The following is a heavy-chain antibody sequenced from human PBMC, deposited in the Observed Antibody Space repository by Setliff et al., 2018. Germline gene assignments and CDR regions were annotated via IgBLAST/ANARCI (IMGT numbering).Heavy chain of an antibody. V-gene: IGHV4-61*10. CDR1: GGSVGNSYYY. J-gene: IGHJ4*02. CDR3: AAVVATSLNYVDN. CDR2: IYTSWRT. Sequence: SETLSLTCTVSGGSVGNSYYYWNWIRQPAGKGLEWIGQIYTSWRTNFTPSFKSRVTMSVDTSKSQFSLKLSSVTAADTAVYYCAAVVATSLNYVDNWGQGTLVTVSS. D-gene: IGHD5-12*01.